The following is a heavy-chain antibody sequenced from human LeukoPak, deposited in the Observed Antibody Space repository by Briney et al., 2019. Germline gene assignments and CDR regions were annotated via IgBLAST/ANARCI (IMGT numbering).Heavy chain of an antibody. D-gene: IGHD4-23*01. V-gene: IGHV1-46*01. J-gene: IGHJ5*02. CDR2: INPSGGST. Sequence: ASVKVSCKASGNIFTSYYMHWVRQAPGQGLEWMGMINPSGGSTSYAQKFQGRVTMTRDMSTSTDYMELSSLRSEDTAVYYCARDNSVEDTAWWFDPWGQGTLVTVSS. CDR3: ARDNSVEDTAWWFDP. CDR1: GNIFTSYY.